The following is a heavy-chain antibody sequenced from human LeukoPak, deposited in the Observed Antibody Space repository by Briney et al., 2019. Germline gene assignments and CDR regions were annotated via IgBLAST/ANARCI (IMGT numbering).Heavy chain of an antibody. CDR1: GGSISSYY. Sequence: SETLSLTRTVSGGSISSYYWSWIRQPPGKGLEWIGYIYYSGSTNYNPSLKSRVTISVDTSKNQFSLKLSSVTAADTAVYYCARGGGGGAFDIWGQGTMVTVSS. CDR3: ARGGGGGAFDI. J-gene: IGHJ3*02. D-gene: IGHD2-15*01. V-gene: IGHV4-59*08. CDR2: IYYSGST.